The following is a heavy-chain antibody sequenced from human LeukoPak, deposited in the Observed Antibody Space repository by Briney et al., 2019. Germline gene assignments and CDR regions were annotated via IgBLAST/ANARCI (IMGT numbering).Heavy chain of an antibody. Sequence: SETLSLTCSVSGDSISSFYWNWIRQSPGRGLEWIGNIHYSGSSIYNPSLRSRVTMSIDTSKKQFFLKLRSVTAADTAVYYCVLAPNSNWFDFWGQGTLVTVSS. CDR1: GDSISSFY. D-gene: IGHD2-15*01. CDR3: VLAPNSNWFDF. CDR2: IHYSGSS. V-gene: IGHV4-59*08. J-gene: IGHJ4*02.